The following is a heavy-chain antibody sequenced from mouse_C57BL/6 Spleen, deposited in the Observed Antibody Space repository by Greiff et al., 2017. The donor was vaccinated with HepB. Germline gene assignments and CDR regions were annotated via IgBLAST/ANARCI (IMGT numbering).Heavy chain of an antibody. V-gene: IGHV2-5*01. CDR3: ATFYYGYYYAMDY. CDR1: GFSLTSYG. D-gene: IGHD2-1*01. Sequence: QVQLQQSGPGLVQPSQSLSITCTVSGFSLTSYGVHWVRQSPGKGLEWLGVIWRGGSTDYNAAFMSRLSITKDNSKSQVFFKMNSLQADDTAIYYCATFYYGYYYAMDYWGQGTSVTVSS. CDR2: IWRGGST. J-gene: IGHJ4*01.